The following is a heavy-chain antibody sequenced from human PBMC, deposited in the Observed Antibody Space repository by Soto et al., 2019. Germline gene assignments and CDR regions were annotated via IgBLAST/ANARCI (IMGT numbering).Heavy chain of an antibody. J-gene: IGHJ4*02. CDR2: INHTGST. Sequence: SETLSLTCAVYGGSFSGYSWTWIRQPPGTGLEWIGEINHTGSTNYNPSLKSRVTISVDTSKNQFSLKLTSVTAADTAVYYCARDKITGLFDYWGQGTLVTVPQ. CDR1: GGSFSGYS. V-gene: IGHV4-34*01. CDR3: ARDKITGLFDY. D-gene: IGHD2-8*02.